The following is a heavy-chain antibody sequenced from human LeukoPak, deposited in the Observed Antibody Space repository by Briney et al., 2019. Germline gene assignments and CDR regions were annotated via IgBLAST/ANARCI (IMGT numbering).Heavy chain of an antibody. CDR2: MSASGTLT. CDR3: ARDPGYCSGGSCQYYYYYYMDV. D-gene: IGHD2-15*01. Sequence: PGGSLRLSCAASGFSFSSYEMNWVRQAPGKGLDWISYMSASGTLTHYADSVEGRFTISRDNAKNSLYLQMNRLRGEATAVYYCARDPGYCSGGSCQYYYYYYMDVWGRGTTVTVSS. CDR1: GFSFSSYE. J-gene: IGHJ6*03. V-gene: IGHV3-48*03.